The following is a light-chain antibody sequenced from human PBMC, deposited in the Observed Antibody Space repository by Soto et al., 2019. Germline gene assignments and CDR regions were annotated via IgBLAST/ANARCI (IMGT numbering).Light chain of an antibody. V-gene: IGKV3-20*01. Sequence: EIVLTQSPGTLSLSPGERATISCRASQSVSSSYLAWYQQKPGQAPRPLIYGASSRAIGILDRFSGSGSGTDFTLTISRLEPEDFAVYYCQQYGSSPWTFGQGTKVDIK. CDR2: GAS. J-gene: IGKJ1*01. CDR3: QQYGSSPWT. CDR1: QSVSSSY.